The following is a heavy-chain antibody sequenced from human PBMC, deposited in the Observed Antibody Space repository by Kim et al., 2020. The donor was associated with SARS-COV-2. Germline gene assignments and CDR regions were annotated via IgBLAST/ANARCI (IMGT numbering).Heavy chain of an antibody. CDR2: IIPILGIA. Sequence: SVKVSCKASGGTFSSYTISWVRQAPGQGLEWMGRIIPILGIANYAQKFQGRVTITADKSTSTAYMELSSLRSEDTAVYYCARGPYYYGSGSYYLDYWGQGTLVTVSS. V-gene: IGHV1-69*02. CDR3: ARGPYYYGSGSYYLDY. J-gene: IGHJ4*02. D-gene: IGHD3-10*01. CDR1: GGTFSSYT.